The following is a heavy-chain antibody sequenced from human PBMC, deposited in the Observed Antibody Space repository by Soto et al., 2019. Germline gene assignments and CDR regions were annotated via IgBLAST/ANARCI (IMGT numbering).Heavy chain of an antibody. D-gene: IGHD5-18*01. Sequence: KTSETLSLTCTVSGGSISSYYWSWIRQPPGKGLEWIGCIYYSGSTNYNPSLKSRVTISVDTSKNQFSLKLSSVTAADTAVYYCARDDYSYGYFDYWGQGTLVTVSS. CDR2: IYYSGST. J-gene: IGHJ4*02. V-gene: IGHV4-59*01. CDR3: ARDDYSYGYFDY. CDR1: GGSISSYY.